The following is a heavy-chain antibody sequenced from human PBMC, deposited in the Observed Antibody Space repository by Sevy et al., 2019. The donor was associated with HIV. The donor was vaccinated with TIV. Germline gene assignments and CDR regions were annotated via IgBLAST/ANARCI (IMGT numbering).Heavy chain of an antibody. J-gene: IGHJ6*02. Sequence: GGSLRLSCAASGFTFSSYEMNWVRQAPGKGLEWVSYISSSGSTIYYADSVKGRFTISRDNAKNSLYLQMNSLRAEDTAVYYCARDRVYGGNSLYYYYGMDVWGQGTTVTVSS. CDR2: ISSSGSTI. D-gene: IGHD4-17*01. CDR1: GFTFSSYE. V-gene: IGHV3-48*03. CDR3: ARDRVYGGNSLYYYYGMDV.